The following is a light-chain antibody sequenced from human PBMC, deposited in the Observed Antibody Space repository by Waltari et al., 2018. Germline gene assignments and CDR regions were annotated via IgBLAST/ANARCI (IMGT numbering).Light chain of an antibody. CDR3: LQHGSFPFT. V-gene: IGKV1-5*03. CDR2: KAS. Sequence: DIHMTQSPSTLSASVGDRVTITCRASQRLNDWLAWYQQKPGEAPHLLIYKASTLQTGVPSRFSGTGSGTEDTLTISRFQPDDSSTYYCLQHGSFPFTFGPGTHVDIK. CDR1: QRLNDW. J-gene: IGKJ3*01.